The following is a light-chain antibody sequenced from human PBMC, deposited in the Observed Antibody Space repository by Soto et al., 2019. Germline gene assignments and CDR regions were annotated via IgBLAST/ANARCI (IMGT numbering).Light chain of an antibody. CDR1: QNINNY. J-gene: IGKJ5*01. CDR2: DAS. Sequence: DIQMTKSPSSLSASVGDRVTITCQASQNINNYLNWYQQKPGRAPKLLIYDASNLEAGVPSRFRGSGSGTYFTFSISRLQPEDIATYYCQQYENLPTFGQGTRLEIK. V-gene: IGKV1-33*01. CDR3: QQYENLPT.